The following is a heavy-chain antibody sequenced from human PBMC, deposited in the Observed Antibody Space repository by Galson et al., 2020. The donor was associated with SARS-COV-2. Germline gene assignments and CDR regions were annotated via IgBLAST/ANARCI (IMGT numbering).Heavy chain of an antibody. CDR2: MHVSGDRT. Sequence: TGGSLRLSCTASGFTFSSYAMSWVRQAPGKGLDWVSSMHVSGDRTYYADSVKGRFTISRDNSKNTLFLQMNSLRAEDTAIYYCAKRDTSGFYNDYWGQGTLVTVSS. J-gene: IGHJ4*02. CDR3: AKRDTSGFYNDY. V-gene: IGHV3-23*01. CDR1: GFTFSSYA. D-gene: IGHD3-22*01.